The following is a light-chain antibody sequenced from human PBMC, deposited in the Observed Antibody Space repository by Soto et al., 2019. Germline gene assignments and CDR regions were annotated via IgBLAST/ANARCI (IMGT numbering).Light chain of an antibody. J-gene: IGKJ2*01. Sequence: DIQMTQSPSTLSASVGDSVTITCPASQSISSWWAWYQQKPGKAPKLLIYDASTLESGVPSRFSGSGSGTEFTLTISSLQPDDFATYYCQQYNSYSSFGQGTKLEIK. CDR2: DAS. CDR1: QSISSW. V-gene: IGKV1-5*01. CDR3: QQYNSYSS.